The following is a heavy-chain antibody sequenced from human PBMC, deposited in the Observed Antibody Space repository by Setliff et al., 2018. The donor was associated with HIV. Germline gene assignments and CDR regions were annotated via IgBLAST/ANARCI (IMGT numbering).Heavy chain of an antibody. CDR3: ARDDDITMIVVGGAF. D-gene: IGHD3-22*01. CDR2: IIPLFGTA. Sequence: SVKVSCKTSGGTFSGYVLIWVRQAPGQGLEWMGGIIPLFGTANYAQKFQGRVTITTDKSTSTAYLELRSLRSDDTAVYYCARDDDITMIVVGGAFWGQGTLVTVSS. J-gene: IGHJ4*02. CDR1: GGTFSGYV. V-gene: IGHV1-69*05.